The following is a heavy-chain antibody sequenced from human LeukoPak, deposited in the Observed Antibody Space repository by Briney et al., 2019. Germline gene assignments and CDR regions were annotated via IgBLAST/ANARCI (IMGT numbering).Heavy chain of an antibody. Sequence: GGSLRLSCAASGFTFDDYGMSWVRQAPGKGLEWVSGINWNGGSTGYADSVKGRFTISRDNAKNSLYLQMNSLRSEDTAVYYCAAERIAAAGDFFDYWGQGTLVTVSS. V-gene: IGHV3-20*04. J-gene: IGHJ4*02. CDR3: AAERIAAAGDFFDY. CDR2: INWNGGST. CDR1: GFTFDDYG. D-gene: IGHD6-13*01.